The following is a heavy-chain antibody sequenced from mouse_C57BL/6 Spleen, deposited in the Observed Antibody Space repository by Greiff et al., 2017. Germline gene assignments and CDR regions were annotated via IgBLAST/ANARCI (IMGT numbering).Heavy chain of an antibody. V-gene: IGHV5-9-1*02. CDR2: ISSGGDYI. CDR3: TRGDYPWFAY. D-gene: IGHD5-5*01. Sequence: EVMLVESGEGLVKPGGSLKLSCAASGFTFSSYAMSWVRQTPEKRLEWVAYISSGGDYIYYADTVKGRFTISRDNARNTLYLQMSSLKSEDTAMYYCTRGDYPWFAYWGQGTLVTVSA. CDR1: GFTFSSYA. J-gene: IGHJ3*01.